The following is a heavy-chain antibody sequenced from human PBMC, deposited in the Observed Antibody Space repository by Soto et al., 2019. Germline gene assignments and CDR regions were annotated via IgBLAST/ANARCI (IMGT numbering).Heavy chain of an antibody. Sequence: SVKVSCKASGGTFSSYAISWVRQAPGQGLEWMGGIIPIFGTANYAQKFQGRVTITADESASTAHMELSSLGSEDTAVYYCARARGYSPSYYGMDVWGQGTTVTVSS. J-gene: IGHJ6*02. CDR2: IIPIFGTA. V-gene: IGHV1-69*13. D-gene: IGHD5-18*01. CDR1: GGTFSSYA. CDR3: ARARGYSPSYYGMDV.